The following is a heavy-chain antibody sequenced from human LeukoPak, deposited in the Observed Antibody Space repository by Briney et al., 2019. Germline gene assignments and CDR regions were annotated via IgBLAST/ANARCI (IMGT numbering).Heavy chain of an antibody. Sequence: PSETLSLTCSVSGGSISSYYWSWLRQPPGKGLEWIGYINYRGDTNYNPSLKSRITISVDTSKNQFSLKLNSVTAADTAVYYCARHDYGGYVVFDYWGQGTLVTVSS. CDR2: INYRGDT. CDR3: ARHDYGGYVVFDY. D-gene: IGHD4/OR15-4a*01. V-gene: IGHV4-59*08. J-gene: IGHJ4*02. CDR1: GGSISSYY.